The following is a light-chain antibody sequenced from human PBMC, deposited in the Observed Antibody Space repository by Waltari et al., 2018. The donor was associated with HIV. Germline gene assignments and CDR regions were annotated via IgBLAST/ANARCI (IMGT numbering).Light chain of an antibody. CDR1: SSDIGAYDY. J-gene: IGLJ2*01. CDR3: SSYGGVASYLI. V-gene: IGLV2-11*01. CDR2: DVN. Sequence: HSALTQPRSVSGSPGQSVTISCTGTSSDIGAYDYVSWFQKFPGRAPKLLIFDVNKRPAGVPDRFCGFKSGDTASLTISGLQPDDESDYFCSSYGGVASYLIFGGGTTLTVL.